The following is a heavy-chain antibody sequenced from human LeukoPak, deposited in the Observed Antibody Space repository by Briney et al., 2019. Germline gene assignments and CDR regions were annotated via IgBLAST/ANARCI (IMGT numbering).Heavy chain of an antibody. CDR3: AREFVGSYYDYYFDY. CDR1: GYTFTGYY. CDR2: INPNSGGT. V-gene: IGHV1-2*06. J-gene: IGHJ4*02. Sequence: ASVKVSCKASGYTFTGYYMHWVRQAPRQGLEWMGRINPNSGGTNYAQKFQGRVTMTRDTSIGTAYMELSRLRSDDTAVYYCAREFVGSYYDYYFDYWGQGTLVTVSS. D-gene: IGHD3-10*01.